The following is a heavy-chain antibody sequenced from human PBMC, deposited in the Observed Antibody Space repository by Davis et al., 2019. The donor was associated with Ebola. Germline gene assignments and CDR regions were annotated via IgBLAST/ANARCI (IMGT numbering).Heavy chain of an antibody. CDR1: GFTFSSYW. CDR3: ARGLCGGDCYWFYYYGMDV. Sequence: GESLKISCAASGFTFSSYWMSWVRQAPGKGLEWVAVISYDGSNKYYADSVKGRFTISRDNSKNTLYLQMNSLRAEDTAVYYCARGLCGGDCYWFYYYGMDVWGQGTTVTVSS. J-gene: IGHJ6*02. D-gene: IGHD2-21*02. CDR2: ISYDGSNK. V-gene: IGHV3-30*03.